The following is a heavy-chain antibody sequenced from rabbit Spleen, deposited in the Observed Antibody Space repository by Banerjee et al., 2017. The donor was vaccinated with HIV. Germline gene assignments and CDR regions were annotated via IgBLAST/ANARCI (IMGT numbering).Heavy chain of an antibody. D-gene: IGHD7-1*01. CDR2: IYTGSDQT. Sequence: QEQLVESGGGLVKPEGSLKLSCKASGFSFSNSYYICWIRQAPGKGLELIACIYTGSDQTYYAEWAKGRFTISKASSTTVTLQMTSLTAAATATYSWARDRRAGGAGTGVAFNLWGPGPWSPS. CDR1: GFSFSNSYY. J-gene: IGHJ4*01. CDR3: ARDRRAGGAGTGVAFNL. V-gene: IGHV1S45*01.